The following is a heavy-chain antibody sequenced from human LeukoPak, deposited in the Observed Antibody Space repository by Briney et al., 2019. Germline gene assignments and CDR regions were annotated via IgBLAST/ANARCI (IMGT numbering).Heavy chain of an antibody. CDR2: IIPIFGTA. D-gene: IGHD3-9*01. CDR1: GGTFSSSP. V-gene: IGHV1-69*05. Sequence: ASVKVSCKASGGTFSSSPISWVRHAPGQGLEWMGRIIPIFGTANYAQKFQGRVTITTDESTSTAYMELSSLRSEDTAVYYCTRDDPDDISTRSISPGDYYYYYYMDVWGKGPRSPSP. J-gene: IGHJ6*03. CDR3: TRDDPDDISTRSISPGDYYYYYYMDV.